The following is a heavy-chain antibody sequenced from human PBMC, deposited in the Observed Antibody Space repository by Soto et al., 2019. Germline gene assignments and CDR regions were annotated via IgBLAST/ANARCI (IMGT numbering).Heavy chain of an antibody. J-gene: IGHJ6*02. Sequence: QVQLVQSGAEVKKPGASVKVSCKASGYSFTRYGISWVRQAPGQGLEWMGWISGYNANTNYPENLQGRVTMTTDTTKSTAYMEVRNLISDDTAGYYCARMGDVPYYSYGLDVWGQGTRGTVSS. D-gene: IGHD3-16*01. CDR1: GYSFTRYG. CDR2: ISGYNANT. V-gene: IGHV1-18*01. CDR3: ARMGDVPYYSYGLDV.